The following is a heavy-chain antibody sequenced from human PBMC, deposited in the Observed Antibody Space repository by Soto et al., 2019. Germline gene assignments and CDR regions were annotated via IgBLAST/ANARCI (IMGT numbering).Heavy chain of an antibody. CDR2: ISQTGAYT. V-gene: IGHV3-11*06. D-gene: IGHD1-1*01. J-gene: IGHJ4*02. Sequence: QVQMVESGGALVKPGGSLRLSCAASGFTFSDYYISWVRQAAGRGLEWLSYISQTGAYTNYVDSVRGRFTISRDNAKNSLYLQLNSLRAEDTAVYYCTSAERGKTGVRVWGQGTLVTVSS. CDR3: TSAERGKTGVRV. CDR1: GFTFSDYY.